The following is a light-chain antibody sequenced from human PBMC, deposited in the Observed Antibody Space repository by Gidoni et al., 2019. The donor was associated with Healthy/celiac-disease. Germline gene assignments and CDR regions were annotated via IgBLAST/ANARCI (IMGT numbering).Light chain of an antibody. CDR3: QQRSNWLTWT. J-gene: IGKJ1*01. V-gene: IGKV3-11*01. CDR1: QSVSSY. Sequence: EIVLTQSPATLSLSPGERATLSCRASQSVSSYLAWYQQKPCQAPRLLIYDASNRATGIPARFSGSGSGTDFTLTISSLEPEAFAVYYCQQRSNWLTWTFGQGTKVEIQ. CDR2: DAS.